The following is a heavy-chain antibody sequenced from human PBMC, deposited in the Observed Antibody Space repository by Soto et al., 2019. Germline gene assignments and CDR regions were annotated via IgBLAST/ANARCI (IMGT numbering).Heavy chain of an antibody. J-gene: IGHJ4*02. D-gene: IGHD3-22*01. CDR3: ARGITMIVVARFGYFDY. Sequence: TSETVSLTCTVSGGSVSSSGYYWGWIRQPPGKGLEWIGSIYYSGSTYYNPSLKSRVTISVDTSKNQFSLKLSSVTAADTAVYCCARGITMIVVARFGYFDYWGQGTLVTVSS. CDR1: GGSVSSSGYY. V-gene: IGHV4-39*01. CDR2: IYYSGST.